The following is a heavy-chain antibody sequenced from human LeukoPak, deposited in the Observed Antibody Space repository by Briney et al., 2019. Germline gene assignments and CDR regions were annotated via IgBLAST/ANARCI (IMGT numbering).Heavy chain of an antibody. CDR1: GFTFSSYW. V-gene: IGHV3-7*01. D-gene: IGHD3-22*01. CDR2: IKQDGSEK. CDR3: AREVAYYYDSSGYYLDY. J-gene: IGHJ4*02. Sequence: AGGSLRLSCAASGFTFSSYWMSWVHQAPGKGLEWVANIKQDGSEKYYVDSVKGRFTTSRDNAKNSLYLQMNSLRAEDTAVYYCAREVAYYYDSSGYYLDYWGQGTLVTVSS.